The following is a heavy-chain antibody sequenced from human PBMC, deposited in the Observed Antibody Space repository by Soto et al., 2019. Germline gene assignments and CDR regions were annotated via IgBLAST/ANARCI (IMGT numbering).Heavy chain of an antibody. CDR1: GYTFTSYD. Sequence: ASVKVSCKASGYTFTSYDINWVRQATGQGLEWMGWMNPNSGNTGYAQKFQGRVTMTRNTSISTAYMELSSLRSEDKAVYYCARGWEVRYSEWLLDVYYGMDVWGQGTTVTVSS. V-gene: IGHV1-8*01. J-gene: IGHJ6*02. CDR3: ARGWEVRYSEWLLDVYYGMDV. D-gene: IGHD3-9*01. CDR2: MNPNSGNT.